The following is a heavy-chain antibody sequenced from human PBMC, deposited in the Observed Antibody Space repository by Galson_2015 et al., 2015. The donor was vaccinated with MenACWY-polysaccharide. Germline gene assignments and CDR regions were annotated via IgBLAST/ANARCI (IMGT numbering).Heavy chain of an antibody. CDR1: GGSISDTF. J-gene: IGHJ4*02. CDR3: TRDNNNYGDY. V-gene: IGHV4-59*01. CDR2: AHYSGNT. Sequence: SATLSLTCPVSGGSISDTFWSWIRQPPGQGLEWIGYAHYSGNTNYSPSLKSRVTMSVDTSKNQFSLNLSSVTAADTAVYYCTRDNNNYGDYWGQGTLVTVSS. D-gene: IGHD4-11*01.